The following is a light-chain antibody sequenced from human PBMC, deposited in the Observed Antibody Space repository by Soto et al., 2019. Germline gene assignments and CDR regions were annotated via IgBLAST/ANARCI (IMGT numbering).Light chain of an antibody. CDR1: QNVDTD. CDR3: QQSNTWRT. Sequence: EIVMTQSPDTLSVSPGERATLSCRASQNVDTDLAWYQQRPGQAPRLLIFSASRRATCTPARFSGSGSGTEFTLTINSLQSEDFAVYYCQQSNTWRTFGQGTKV. J-gene: IGKJ1*01. CDR2: SAS. V-gene: IGKV3-15*01.